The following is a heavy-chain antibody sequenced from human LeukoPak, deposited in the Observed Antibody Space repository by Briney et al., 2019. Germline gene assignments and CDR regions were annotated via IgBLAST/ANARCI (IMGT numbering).Heavy chain of an antibody. V-gene: IGHV3-7*01. CDR1: GFTFSRYW. CDR3: ARDREGSRDAFDI. CDR2: IKQDGSAR. J-gene: IGHJ3*02. Sequence: PGGSLRLSCAASGFTFSRYWMSWVRQAPGKRLELVANIKQDGSARFYGDSVKGRFTVSRDNAKNSLYIQMNSLRAEDTAVYYCARDREGSRDAFDIWGQGTMVTVSS. D-gene: IGHD1-26*01.